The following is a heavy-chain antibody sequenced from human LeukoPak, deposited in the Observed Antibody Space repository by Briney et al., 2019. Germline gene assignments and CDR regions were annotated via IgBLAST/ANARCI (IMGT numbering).Heavy chain of an antibody. D-gene: IGHD6-13*01. J-gene: IGHJ5*02. CDR1: GYTFTSYG. V-gene: IGHV1-18*01. Sequence: ASVKVSCKASGYTFTSYGISWVRQAPGQGLEWMGWISAYNGNTNYGQKFQGRVTMTTDTSTSTAYMELRSLRSDDTAVYYCARGRIAAAGTWWFDPWGQGTLVTVSS. CDR2: ISAYNGNT. CDR3: ARGRIAAAGTWWFDP.